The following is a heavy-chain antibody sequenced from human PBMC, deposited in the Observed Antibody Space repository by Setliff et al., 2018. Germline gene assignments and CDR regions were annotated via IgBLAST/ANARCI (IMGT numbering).Heavy chain of an antibody. J-gene: IGHJ6*02. Sequence: PGGSLRLSCAASRFTFSNYWMSWVRQAPGKGLEWVANIKEDGSEKYYVDSVKGRFTISGDNAKNSLDLQINSLRGEDTAVYYCVRDQDYYGMDVWGQGTTVTASS. V-gene: IGHV3-7*01. CDR2: IKEDGSEK. CDR3: VRDQDYYGMDV. CDR1: RFTFSNYW.